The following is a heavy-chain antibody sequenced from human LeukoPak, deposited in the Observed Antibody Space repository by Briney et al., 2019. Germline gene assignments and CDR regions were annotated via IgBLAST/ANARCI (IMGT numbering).Heavy chain of an antibody. Sequence: SETLSLTCTVSGGSISSGNYYWSWIRQPAGKGLEWIGRIYTSGSTNYNPSLKSRVTISVDTSKNQFSLKLSSVTAADTAVYYCARDRIAAALDYYMDVWGKGTTVTVSS. D-gene: IGHD6-13*01. CDR3: ARDRIAAALDYYMDV. CDR2: IYTSGST. CDR1: GGSISSGNYY. V-gene: IGHV4-61*02. J-gene: IGHJ6*03.